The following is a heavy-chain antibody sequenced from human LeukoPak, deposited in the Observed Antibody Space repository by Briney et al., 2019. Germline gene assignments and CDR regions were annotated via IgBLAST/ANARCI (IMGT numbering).Heavy chain of an antibody. CDR3: ARGTVTMVDY. CDR2: IYSGGST. V-gene: IGHV3-66*01. Sequence: GGSLRLSCAASGFTVSRNYMSWVRQAPGRGLEWVSVIYSGGSTYYADSVKGRFTISRNNSKNTLFLQMNSLRAGDTAVYYCARGTVTMVDYWGQGTLVTVSS. D-gene: IGHD3-10*01. CDR1: GFTVSRNY. J-gene: IGHJ4*02.